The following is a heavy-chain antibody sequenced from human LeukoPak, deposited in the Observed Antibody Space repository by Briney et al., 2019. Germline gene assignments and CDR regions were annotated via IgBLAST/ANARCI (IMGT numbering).Heavy chain of an antibody. J-gene: IGHJ4*02. D-gene: IGHD3-9*01. CDR2: ISSSSTDI. CDR1: GFTFSTHS. V-gene: IGHV3-21*01. CDR3: ARVYDVLTGYYIRAFDY. Sequence: GGSLRLSCAASGFTFSTHSMNWVRQAPGKGLEWVSSISSSSTDIYYGDSVKGRFAISRDNAKNSLYLQMNSLRTEDTAVYYCARVYDVLTGYYIRAFDYWGQGTLVTVSS.